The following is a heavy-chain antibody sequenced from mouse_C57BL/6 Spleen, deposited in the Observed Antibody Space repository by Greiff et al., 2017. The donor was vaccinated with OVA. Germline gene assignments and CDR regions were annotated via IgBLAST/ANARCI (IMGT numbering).Heavy chain of an antibody. CDR3: TRDRGGYYPYAMDY. V-gene: IGHV5-9-1*02. J-gene: IGHJ4*01. Sequence: DVKLQESGEGLVKPGGSLKLSCAASGFTFSSYAMSWVRQTPEKRLEWVAYISSGGDYIYYADTVKGRFTISRDNARNTLYLQMSSLKSEDTAMYYCTRDRGGYYPYAMDYWGQGTSVTVSS. CDR2: ISSGGDYI. D-gene: IGHD2-3*01. CDR1: GFTFSSYA.